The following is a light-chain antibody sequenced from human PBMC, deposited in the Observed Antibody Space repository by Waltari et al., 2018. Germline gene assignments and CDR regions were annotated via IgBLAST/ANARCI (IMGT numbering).Light chain of an antibody. J-gene: IGKJ4*01. V-gene: IGKV3-15*01. CDR3: QQYSNWPPLT. Sequence: WFQQKPGQAPRLLIYGASTRATGIAARFSGSGSETEFTLTISSLQSEDFAVYYCQQYSNWPPLTFGGGTKVEIK. CDR2: GAS.